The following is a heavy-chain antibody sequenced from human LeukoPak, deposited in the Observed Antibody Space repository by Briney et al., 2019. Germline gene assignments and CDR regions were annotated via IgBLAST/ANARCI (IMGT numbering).Heavy chain of an antibody. CDR3: AREMINQYIWFDP. CDR1: RGSISSAGYY. CDR2: IYYSGST. D-gene: IGHD3-22*01. Sequence: SETLSLTCTVSRGSISSAGYYCGWIRQHPGKGLEWIVYIYYSGSTYYNPSLKSRVTISVDTSKNQFSLKLSSVTAADTAVYYCAREMINQYIWFDPWGQGTLVTVSS. J-gene: IGHJ5*02. V-gene: IGHV4-31*03.